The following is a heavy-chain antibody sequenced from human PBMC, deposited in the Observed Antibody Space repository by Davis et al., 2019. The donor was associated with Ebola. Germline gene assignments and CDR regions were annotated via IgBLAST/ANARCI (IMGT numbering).Heavy chain of an antibody. CDR1: GGSITSYY. V-gene: IGHV4-59*01. CDR2: VYYNGRT. J-gene: IGHJ6*01. CDR3: ARFSSGWPDYYGMDV. Sequence: MPSETLSLTCTVSGGSITSYYGSWIRQPPGKGLEWIGHVYYNGRTNYNPSLESRVTISVDTSNNHFSLKLSSVTAADTAVYYCARFSSGWPDYYGMDVWGKGPRSPSPQ. D-gene: IGHD6-25*01.